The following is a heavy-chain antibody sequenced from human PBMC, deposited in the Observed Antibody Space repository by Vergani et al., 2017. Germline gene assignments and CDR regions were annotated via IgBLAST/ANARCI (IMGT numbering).Heavy chain of an antibody. V-gene: IGHV3-33*01. CDR2: IWYDGSNK. D-gene: IGHD2-2*01. J-gene: IGHJ2*01. Sequence: QVQLVESGGGVVQPGRSLRLSCAAPGFTFSSYGMHWVRQAPGKGLEWVAVIWYDGSNKYYADSVKGRFTISRDNSKNTLYLQMNSLRAEDTAVYYCACEEVVPAANHWYFDLWGRGTLVTVSS. CDR3: ACEEVVPAANHWYFDL. CDR1: GFTFSSYG.